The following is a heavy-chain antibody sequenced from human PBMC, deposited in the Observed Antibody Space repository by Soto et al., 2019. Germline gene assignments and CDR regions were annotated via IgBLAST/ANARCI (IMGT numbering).Heavy chain of an antibody. J-gene: IGHJ4*02. Sequence: PSETLSLTCTVSGGPISSYYWSWIRQPPGKGLEWIGYIYYSGSTNYNPSLKSRVTISVDTSKNQFSLKLSSVTAADTAVYYCARINLDYYGSGSYYYFDYWGQGTLVTVSS. CDR1: GGPISSYY. V-gene: IGHV4-59*01. CDR3: ARINLDYYGSGSYYYFDY. CDR2: IYYSGST. D-gene: IGHD3-10*01.